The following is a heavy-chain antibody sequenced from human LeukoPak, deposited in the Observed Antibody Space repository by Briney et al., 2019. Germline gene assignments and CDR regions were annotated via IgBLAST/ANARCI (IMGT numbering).Heavy chain of an antibody. V-gene: IGHV1-18*01. CDR1: GYTFTSYG. J-gene: IGHJ4*02. CDR2: ISAYNGNT. Sequence: ASVKVSCTASGYTFTSYGISWVRQAPGQGLEGMGWISAYNGNTNYAQKVQGRVTMTTDTSTSTAYMELRSLRSDDTAVYYCARGKGKNYYDSSGYYFYWGQGTLVTVSS. CDR3: ARGKGKNYYDSSGYYFY. D-gene: IGHD3-22*01.